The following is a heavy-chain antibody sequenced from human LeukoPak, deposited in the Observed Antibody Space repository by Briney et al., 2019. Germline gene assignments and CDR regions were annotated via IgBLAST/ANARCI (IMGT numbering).Heavy chain of an antibody. V-gene: IGHV3-23*01. Sequence: GGSLRLSCAASGFTFSSYAMSWVRQAPGKGLEWVSAISGRGSSTYYADSVKGRFTISRDNSTHTLYLQMNSLRVEDTALYYCAKESGASYSYFAYWGQPTLATVSS. CDR3: AKESGASYSYFAY. CDR1: GFTFSSYA. J-gene: IGHJ4*02. CDR2: ISGRGSST. D-gene: IGHD1-26*01.